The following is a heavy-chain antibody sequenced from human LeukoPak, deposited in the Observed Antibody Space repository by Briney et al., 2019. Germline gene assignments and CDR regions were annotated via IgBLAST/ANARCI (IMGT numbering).Heavy chain of an antibody. D-gene: IGHD1-26*01. CDR1: GSTFSNSA. CDR3: ATEAASVGATDFPPKHNYGMDV. V-gene: IGHV3-23*01. Sequence: PGRRWRPSCVAVGSTFSNSALTWVRPAPGKVVEGEGTVIAGGSTCLADSVQGRFTISRDNSKNPLYLQLNSLRGKGTAGYYCATEAASVGATDFPPKHNYGMDVWGQGTTVTV. J-gene: IGHJ6*01. CDR2: VIAGGST.